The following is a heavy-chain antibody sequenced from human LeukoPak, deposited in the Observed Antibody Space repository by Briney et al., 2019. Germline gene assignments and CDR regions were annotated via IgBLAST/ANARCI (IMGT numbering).Heavy chain of an antibody. D-gene: IGHD2-15*01. CDR1: GFTFSDYY. CDR2: ISGSGGST. J-gene: IGHJ4*02. Sequence: GGSLRLSCAASGFTFSDYYMSWIRQAPGKGLEWVSAISGSGGSTYYADSVKGRFTISRDNSKSTLYLQMNSLRAEDTAVYYCAKDLGIVVVVAATGNDYWGQGTLVTVSS. CDR3: AKDLGIVVVVAATGNDY. V-gene: IGHV3-23*01.